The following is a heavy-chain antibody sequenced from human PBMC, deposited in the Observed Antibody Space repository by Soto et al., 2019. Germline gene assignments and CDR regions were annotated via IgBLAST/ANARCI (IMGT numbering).Heavy chain of an antibody. CDR3: AREGALLFGGNSDYYSTMDV. D-gene: IGHD2-21*02. CDR1: GGTISRYS. CDR2: IYYSGDT. J-gene: IGHJ6*02. V-gene: IGHV4-59*12. Sequence: PQTLRLTYTVSGGTISRYSWLLIRLPPEKGLEWIGYIYYSGDTPYNPSLKSRVTISIDTSKNQFSLKLSSVTAADAAFYYCAREGALLFGGNSDYYSTMDVWGQGTTVT.